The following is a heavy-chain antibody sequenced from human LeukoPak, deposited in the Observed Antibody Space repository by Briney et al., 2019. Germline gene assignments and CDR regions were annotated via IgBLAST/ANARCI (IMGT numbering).Heavy chain of an antibody. J-gene: IGHJ4*02. CDR3: ARDPDPILGANFHS. CDR1: GFTFSSEW. D-gene: IGHD1-26*01. CDR2: INPDGSGK. Sequence: PGGSLRLSCAASGFTFSSEWMNWVRQAPGKGLEGVANINPDGSGKYYVDSVKGRFTISRDNAKTSLFLQMNSLRTEDTAVYYCARDPDPILGANFHSWGQGTLVTVSS. V-gene: IGHV3-7*01.